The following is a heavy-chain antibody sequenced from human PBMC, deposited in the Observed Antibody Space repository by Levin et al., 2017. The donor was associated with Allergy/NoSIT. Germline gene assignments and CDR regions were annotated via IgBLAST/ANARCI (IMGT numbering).Heavy chain of an antibody. Sequence: SCAASGFTFSSYAMSWVRQAPGKGLEWVSAISGSGGSTYYADSVKGRFTISRDNSKNTLYLQMNSLRAEDTAVYYCAKVKAAAGTIYDYWGQGTLVTVSS. D-gene: IGHD6-13*01. CDR2: ISGSGGST. CDR1: GFTFSSYA. V-gene: IGHV3-23*01. CDR3: AKVKAAAGTIYDY. J-gene: IGHJ4*02.